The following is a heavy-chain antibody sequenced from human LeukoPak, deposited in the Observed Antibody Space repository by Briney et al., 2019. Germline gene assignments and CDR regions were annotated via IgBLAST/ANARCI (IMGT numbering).Heavy chain of an antibody. Sequence: GGSLRLSCAVSGVTVSSNHMSWVRQAPGKELEWVSAIYSGGGTYYADSVKGRFTLSRDISKNTLYLQMNSLRAEHTAVYYCMRDASWGQGTLVTVSS. CDR2: IYSGGGT. V-gene: IGHV3-66*01. CDR3: MRDAS. J-gene: IGHJ4*02. CDR1: GVTVSSNH.